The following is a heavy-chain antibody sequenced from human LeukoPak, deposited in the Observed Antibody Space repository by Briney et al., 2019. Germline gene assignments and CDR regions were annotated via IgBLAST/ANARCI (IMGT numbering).Heavy chain of an antibody. J-gene: IGHJ3*02. V-gene: IGHV3-23*01. CDR2: ISGSGGSP. D-gene: IGHD2-2*01. Sequence: PGGSLRLSCAASGFTFSSYAMSWVRQAPGKGLDWVSAISGSGGSPYYADSLKPRFTSSRDNSKNTLYLQMNTLRAEDTAVYYCAKSKYCSSTSCSGDAFDIWGQGTMVTVSS. CDR1: GFTFSSYA. CDR3: AKSKYCSSTSCSGDAFDI.